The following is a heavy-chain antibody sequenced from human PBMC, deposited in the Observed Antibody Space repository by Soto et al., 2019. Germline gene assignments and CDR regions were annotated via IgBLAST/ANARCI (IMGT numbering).Heavy chain of an antibody. D-gene: IGHD3-16*01. V-gene: IGHV4-59*01. CDR1: GDSISSNY. J-gene: IGHJ6*02. Sequence: PSETLSVTCTVSGDSISSNYWSWIRQHPGKGLEWIGYIYYSGATNYNPSLKSRVTISVDTSKNQFSLKLNSVTAADTAVYYCARAMGDWGTYYYYYGMDVWGQGTTVTVSS. CDR2: IYYSGAT. CDR3: ARAMGDWGTYYYYYGMDV.